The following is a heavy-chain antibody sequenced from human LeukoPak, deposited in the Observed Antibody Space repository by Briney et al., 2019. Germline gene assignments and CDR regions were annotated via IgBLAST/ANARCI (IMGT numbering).Heavy chain of an antibody. J-gene: IGHJ4*02. Sequence: KPSETLSLTCAVYGGSFSGYYWSWIRQPPGKGLEWIGEINHSGSTYYNPSLKSRVTISVDTSKNQFSLKLSSVTAADTAVYYCARYYYYDSSGYSHLFDYWGQGTLVTVSS. CDR3: ARYYYYDSSGYSHLFDY. CDR2: INHSGST. CDR1: GGSFSGYY. V-gene: IGHV4-34*01. D-gene: IGHD3-22*01.